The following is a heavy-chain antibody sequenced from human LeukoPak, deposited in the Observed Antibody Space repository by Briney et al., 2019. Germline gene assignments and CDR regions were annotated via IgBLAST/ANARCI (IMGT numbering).Heavy chain of an antibody. CDR1: GFTFDDYA. V-gene: IGHV3-9*01. CDR2: ISWNSGSI. CDR3: AARSNNWYVLDY. Sequence: GGSLRPSCAASGFTFDDYAMHWVRQAPGKGLEWVSGISWNSGSIGYADSVKGRFTISRDNSKNTLYLQMNSLRAEDTAVYYCAARSNNWYVLDYWGQGTLVTVSS. J-gene: IGHJ4*02. D-gene: IGHD6-13*01.